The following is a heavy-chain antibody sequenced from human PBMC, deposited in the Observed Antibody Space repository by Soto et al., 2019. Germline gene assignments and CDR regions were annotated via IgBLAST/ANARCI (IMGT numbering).Heavy chain of an antibody. J-gene: IGHJ4*02. CDR3: GRGRSGQIVVFY. CDR2: IGPESGAT. CDR1: GYTFTGHY. V-gene: IGHV1-2*02. Sequence: ASVKVSCKASGYTFTGHYIHWVRQAPEQGPEWMGEIGPESGATRYAKRFQGRVTMTRDMSITTVYMELNNLSPADTAVYYCGRGRSGQIVVFYWGQGTPVTVSS. D-gene: IGHD1-26*01.